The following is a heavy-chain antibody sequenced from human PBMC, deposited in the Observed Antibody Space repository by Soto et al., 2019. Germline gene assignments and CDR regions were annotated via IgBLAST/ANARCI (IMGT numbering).Heavy chain of an antibody. D-gene: IGHD2-15*01. J-gene: IGHJ4*02. Sequence: QIQLAQSGAEVKKPGASVKVSCKASGYNFITYGISWVRQAPGQGLEWMGWINGNSKKTNSAQKFQGRVTMTADTSTSTAYMELTSLNSEDTAVYYCARVGSYNNGGTGYMGYFEYWGQGSLVTVSS. V-gene: IGHV1-18*01. CDR3: ARVGSYNNGGTGYMGYFEY. CDR2: INGNSKKT. CDR1: GYNFITYG.